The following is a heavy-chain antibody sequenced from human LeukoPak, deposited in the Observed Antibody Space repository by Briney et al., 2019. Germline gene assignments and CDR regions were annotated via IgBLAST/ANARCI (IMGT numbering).Heavy chain of an antibody. Sequence: GESLKISCKGYGYTFTNYWIGCVRQMPGKGLEWMGIIYAGDSDTRYSPSFQGQVTISADKSISTAYLQWSSLKASDTAMYYCARGGPSYALDYWGQGTLVTVSS. J-gene: IGHJ4*02. CDR3: ARGGPSYALDY. CDR1: GYTFTNYW. CDR2: IYAGDSDT. D-gene: IGHD2-2*01. V-gene: IGHV5-51*01.